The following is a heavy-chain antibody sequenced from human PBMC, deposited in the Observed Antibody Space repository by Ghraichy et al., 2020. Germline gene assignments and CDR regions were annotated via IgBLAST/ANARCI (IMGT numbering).Heavy chain of an antibody. Sequence: GGSLRLSCAASGFTFSSYSMNWVRQAPGKGLEWVSSISSSSSYIYYADSVKGRFTISRDNAKNSLYLQMNSLRAEDTAVYYCARDTYYYDSSGYYLYYFDYWGQGTLVTVSS. CDR3: ARDTYYYDSSGYYLYYFDY. V-gene: IGHV3-21*01. CDR1: GFTFSSYS. CDR2: ISSSSSYI. J-gene: IGHJ4*02. D-gene: IGHD3-22*01.